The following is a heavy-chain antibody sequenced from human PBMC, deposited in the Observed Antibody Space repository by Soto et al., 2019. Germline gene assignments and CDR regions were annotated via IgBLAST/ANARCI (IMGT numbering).Heavy chain of an antibody. V-gene: IGHV4-34*01. CDR3: ARGGYSYGYNWFDP. CDR2: INRSGST. D-gene: IGHD5-18*01. CDR1: GGSFSGYY. Sequence: SETLSLTCAVYGGSFSGYYWSWIRQPPGKGLEWIGEINRSGSTNYNPSLKSRVTISVDTSKNQFSLKLSSVTAADTAVYYCARGGYSYGYNWFDPWGQGTLVTVSS. J-gene: IGHJ5*02.